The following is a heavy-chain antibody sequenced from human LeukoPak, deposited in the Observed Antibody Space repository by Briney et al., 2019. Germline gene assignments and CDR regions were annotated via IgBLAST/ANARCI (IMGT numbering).Heavy chain of an antibody. CDR1: GGSINSSSYY. CDR2: IYYIGST. D-gene: IGHD6-13*01. Sequence: SETLSLTCTVSGGSINSSSYYWGWIRQPPGKGLEWIGSIYYIGSTYYNPSLKSRVTLSVDTSKNQFSLKLSSVTAADTAVYYCASLYSSSWSLYYFDYWGQGTLVTVSS. V-gene: IGHV4-39*01. CDR3: ASLYSSSWSLYYFDY. J-gene: IGHJ4*02.